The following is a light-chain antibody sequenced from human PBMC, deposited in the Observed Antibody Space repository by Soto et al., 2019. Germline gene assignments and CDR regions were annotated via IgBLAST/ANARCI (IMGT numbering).Light chain of an antibody. CDR2: GAS. Sequence: EIVLTQSPGTLSLSPGERATLFCRASQSLSSTYLAWYQQRPGQAPRLLIFGASNRATGLPDRFRGSGSGTDFTLTISRLAPGDFAVYYCQRYGSSSLSFGGGTRVEI. CDR1: QSLSSTY. CDR3: QRYGSSSLS. V-gene: IGKV3-20*01. J-gene: IGKJ4*01.